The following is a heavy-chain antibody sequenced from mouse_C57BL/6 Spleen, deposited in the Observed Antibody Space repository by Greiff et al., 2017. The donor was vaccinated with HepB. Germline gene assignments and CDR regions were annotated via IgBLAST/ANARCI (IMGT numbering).Heavy chain of an antibody. V-gene: IGHV5-17*01. J-gene: IGHJ3*01. CDR2: ISSGSSTI. CDR3: AREDYYGRAWFAY. Sequence: EVQLVESGGGLVKPGGSLKLSCAASGFTFSDYGMHWVRQAPEKGLEWVAYISSGSSTIYYADTVKGRFTISRDNAKNTLFLQMTSLRSEGTAMYYCAREDYYGRAWFAYWGQGTLVTVSA. D-gene: IGHD1-1*01. CDR1: GFTFSDYG.